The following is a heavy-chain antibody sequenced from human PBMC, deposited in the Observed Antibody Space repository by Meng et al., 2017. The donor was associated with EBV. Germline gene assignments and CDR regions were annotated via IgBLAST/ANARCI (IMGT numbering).Heavy chain of an antibody. CDR2: IIPIFGTA. D-gene: IGHD6-13*01. Sequence: QGRLGQSGAEVKKPGSSVKVSCKAAGGTFSSYAISWVRQAPGQGLEWMGGIIPIFGTANYAQKFQGRVTITADKSTSTAYMELSSLRSEDTAVYYCARAEIAAAGRLNYWGQGTLVTVSS. CDR3: ARAEIAAAGRLNY. J-gene: IGHJ4*02. V-gene: IGHV1-69*06. CDR1: GGTFSSYA.